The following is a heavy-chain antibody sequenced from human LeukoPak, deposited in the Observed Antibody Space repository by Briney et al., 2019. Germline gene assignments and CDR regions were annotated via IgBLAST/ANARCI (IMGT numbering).Heavy chain of an antibody. CDR1: GGSISSYY. D-gene: IGHD3-22*01. CDR2: IYHSGST. CDR3: ARASSGSYFDY. Sequence: SETLSLTCTVSGGSISSYYWSWIRQPPGKGLEWIGYIYHSGSTYYNPSLKSRVTISVDRSKNQFSLKLSSVTAADTAVYYCARASSGSYFDYWGQGTLVTVSS. V-gene: IGHV4-59*12. J-gene: IGHJ4*02.